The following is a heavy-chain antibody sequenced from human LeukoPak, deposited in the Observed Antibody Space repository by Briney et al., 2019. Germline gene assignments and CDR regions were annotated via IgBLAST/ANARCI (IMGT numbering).Heavy chain of an antibody. CDR1: GGTFSSYA. J-gene: IGHJ4*02. V-gene: IGHV1-69*05. CDR3: ARDRLPRRGSGYYFDY. D-gene: IGHD3-22*01. Sequence: SVKVSCKASGGTFSSYAISWVRQAPGQGLEWMGRIIPIFGTANYAQKFQGRVTITTDESTSTAYMELSSLRSKDTAVYYCARDRLPRRGSGYYFDYWGQGTLVTVSS. CDR2: IIPIFGTA.